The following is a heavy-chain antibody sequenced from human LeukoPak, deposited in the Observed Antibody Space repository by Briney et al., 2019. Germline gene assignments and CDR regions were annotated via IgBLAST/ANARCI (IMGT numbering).Heavy chain of an antibody. Sequence: GGSLRLSCAASGLTVSSTYMSWVRQTPGKGLEWVSVIYSGGSTYYADSVKGRFTISRDNAKNSLYLQMNSLRAEDTAVYYCARFFSGSSSWYIPFDYWGQGTLVTVSS. CDR2: IYSGGST. D-gene: IGHD6-13*01. V-gene: IGHV3-66*01. CDR3: ARFFSGSSSWYIPFDY. J-gene: IGHJ4*02. CDR1: GLTVSSTY.